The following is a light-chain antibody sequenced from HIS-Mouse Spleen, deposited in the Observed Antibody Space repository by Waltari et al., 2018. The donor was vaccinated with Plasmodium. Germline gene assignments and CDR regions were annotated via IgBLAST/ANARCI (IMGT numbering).Light chain of an antibody. J-gene: IGKJ2*01. CDR3: QQYNSYPYT. V-gene: IGKV1-5*03. CDR1: QSISSW. Sequence: TQLTQSPSTLSASVEDRVTITCRASQSISSWLAWYQQKPGKAPKLLIYKASSLESGVPSRFSGSGSGTEFTLTISSLQPDDFATYYCQQYNSYPYTFGQGTKLEIK. CDR2: KAS.